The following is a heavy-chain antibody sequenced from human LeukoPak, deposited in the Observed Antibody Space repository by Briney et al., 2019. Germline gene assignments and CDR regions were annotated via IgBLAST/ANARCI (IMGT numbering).Heavy chain of an antibody. CDR2: IRYDGSNK. V-gene: IGHV3-30*02. Sequence: GGSLRLSCAASGFTFSSYGMHWVRQAPGKGLEWVAFIRYDGSNKYYADSVKGRFTISRDNSKNTLYLQMNSLRAEDTAVYYCARGGGYGGTSGYFDYWGQGTLVTVSS. CDR1: GFTFSSYG. CDR3: ARGGGYGGTSGYFDY. J-gene: IGHJ4*02. D-gene: IGHD4-23*01.